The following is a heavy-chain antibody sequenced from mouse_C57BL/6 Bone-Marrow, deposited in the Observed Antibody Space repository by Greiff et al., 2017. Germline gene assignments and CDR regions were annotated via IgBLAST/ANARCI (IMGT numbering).Heavy chain of an antibody. CDR1: GFNIKDDY. J-gene: IGHJ1*03. Sequence: EVQLQQSGAELVRPGASVKLSCTASGFNIKDDYMHWVKQRPEQGLEWIGWIDPENGDTEYASKFQGKATITADTSSNTAYLQLSSLTSEDTAVYYGTPYYGSSSDWYFDVWGTGTTVTVSS. D-gene: IGHD1-1*01. V-gene: IGHV14-4*01. CDR2: IDPENGDT. CDR3: TPYYGSSSDWYFDV.